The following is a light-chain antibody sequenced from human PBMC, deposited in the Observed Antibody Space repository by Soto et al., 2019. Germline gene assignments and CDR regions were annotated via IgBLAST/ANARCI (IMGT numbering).Light chain of an antibody. V-gene: IGKV3-15*01. CDR3: QQYNNWPPYT. Sequence: EIVMTHSPATLSVSPGERATLSCRASQSVSSNLAWYQQKPGQAPRLLIYGASTRATGIPARFSGSGSGTEFTLTISSLQSEDFAVYYCQQYNNWPPYTFGQETKLEIK. CDR1: QSVSSN. CDR2: GAS. J-gene: IGKJ2*01.